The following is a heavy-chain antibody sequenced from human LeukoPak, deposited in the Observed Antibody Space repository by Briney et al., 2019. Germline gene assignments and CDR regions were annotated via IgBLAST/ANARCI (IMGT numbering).Heavy chain of an antibody. Sequence: GGSLRLSCAASGFIFSDYYMTWIRQAPGKGLEWLSYIDSSGDVIYYADSVKGRFTISRDNAKNSLYLQMNSLRAEDTATYYCARGGLWFGELWDYWGQGTLVTVSS. D-gene: IGHD3-10*01. CDR2: IDSSGDVI. J-gene: IGHJ4*02. CDR1: GFIFSDYY. CDR3: ARGGLWFGELWDY. V-gene: IGHV3-11*04.